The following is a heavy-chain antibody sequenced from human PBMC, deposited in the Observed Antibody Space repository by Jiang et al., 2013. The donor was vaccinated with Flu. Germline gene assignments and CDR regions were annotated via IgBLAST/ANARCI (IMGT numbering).Heavy chain of an antibody. Sequence: VQLLESGGGVVQPGRSLRLSCAASGFTFSIYGMHWVRQAPGKGLEWVADVSYDGSRKYYADSVKGRFTISRDNSKNILYLQMNSPRAEDTAVYFCAKDLGDYGLGTTNGMDVWGQGTTVTVSS. CDR3: AKDLGDYGLGTTNGMDV. D-gene: IGHD3-10*01. V-gene: IGHV3-30*18. CDR1: GFTFSIYG. J-gene: IGHJ6*02. CDR2: VSYDGSRK.